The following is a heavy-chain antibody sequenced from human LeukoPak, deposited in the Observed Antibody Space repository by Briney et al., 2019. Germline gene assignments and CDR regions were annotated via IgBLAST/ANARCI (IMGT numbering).Heavy chain of an antibody. Sequence: SETLSLTCTVSGGSISSHYWSWIRQPPGKGLEWIGYIYYSGSTNYNPYLKSRVTISVDTSKNQFSLKLSSVTAAYTAVDYCARFYDSSGYYRYYYYYYMDVWGKGTTVTVSS. CDR2: IYYSGST. CDR1: GGSISSHY. D-gene: IGHD3-22*01. V-gene: IGHV4-59*11. J-gene: IGHJ6*03. CDR3: ARFYDSSGYYRYYYYYYMDV.